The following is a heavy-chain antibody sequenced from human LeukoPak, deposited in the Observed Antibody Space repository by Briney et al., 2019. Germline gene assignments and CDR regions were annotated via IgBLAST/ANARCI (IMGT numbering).Heavy chain of an antibody. Sequence: SETLSLTCAVSGYFISTISSSYYWGWIRQPPGKGLEWIGSIHHGGNSYYNPSLKGRLTMSVDTSKNQFSLKLSSLTAADTATYYCARQTFDSGSLFYTYWGQGTPVTVSS. D-gene: IGHD3-10*01. CDR1: GYFISTISSSYY. J-gene: IGHJ4*02. V-gene: IGHV4-38-2*01. CDR2: IHHGGNS. CDR3: ARQTFDSGSLFYTY.